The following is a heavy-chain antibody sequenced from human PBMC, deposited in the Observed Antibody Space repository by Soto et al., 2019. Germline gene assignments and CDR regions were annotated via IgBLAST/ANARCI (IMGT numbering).Heavy chain of an antibody. CDR1: GYTFTGYY. CDR3: AVAATPSGAFDI. CDR2: INPYSGGA. D-gene: IGHD2-15*01. Sequence: ASVKVSCKASGYTFTGYYMHWVRQAPGQGLEWMGLINPYSGGANYAQKFQGWVTMTRDTSISTAYMELSRLRSDDTAVYYCAVAATPSGAFDIWGQGTMVTVSS. J-gene: IGHJ3*02. V-gene: IGHV1-2*04.